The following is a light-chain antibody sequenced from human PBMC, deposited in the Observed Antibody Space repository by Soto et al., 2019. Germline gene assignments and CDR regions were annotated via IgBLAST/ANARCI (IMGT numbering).Light chain of an antibody. CDR3: SSYARTNTRV. V-gene: IGLV2-14*01. CDR2: EVS. J-gene: IGLJ6*01. CDR1: SSDVGDYPY. Sequence: QSVLTQPASVSGSPGQSITISCTGTSSDVGDYPYVSWYQQHPGKVPKLIIYEVSNRPSGVSSRFSGSKSENTASLTISGLQAEDEADYYCSSYARTNTRVFGSGTKLTVL.